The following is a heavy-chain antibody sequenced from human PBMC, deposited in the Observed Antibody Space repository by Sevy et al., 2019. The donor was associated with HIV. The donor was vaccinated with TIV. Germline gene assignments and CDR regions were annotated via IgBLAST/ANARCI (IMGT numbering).Heavy chain of an antibody. J-gene: IGHJ4*02. CDR3: ARAQQVTMLVVIGGLYFDF. CDR1: GFTFSSYW. D-gene: IGHD3-22*01. CDR2: IKQDMSEK. V-gene: IGHV3-7*01. Sequence: GGSLRLSCAASGFTFSSYWMTCVRQAPGKGLEWVANIKQDMSEKYYADSVKGRFTISRDNARNSLYLQMESLRAEDTAVYYCARAQQVTMLVVIGGLYFDFWGQGTLVTVSS.